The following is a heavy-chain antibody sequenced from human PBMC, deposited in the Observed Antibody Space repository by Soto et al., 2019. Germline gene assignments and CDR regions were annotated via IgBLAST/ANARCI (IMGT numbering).Heavy chain of an antibody. CDR1: GGSINTGGYY. J-gene: IGHJ6*02. Sequence: QVQLQESGPGLVKPSQTLSLTCTVSGGSINTGGYYWSWIRQHPAKGLEWIGNIYYSGTTDYNPSLKRRVTISIDTSKNQFSLKLTSVTAADTAMYYCARDGDCSGGSCYLGYGLDVWGQGTTVTVSS. V-gene: IGHV4-31*03. D-gene: IGHD2-15*01. CDR3: ARDGDCSGGSCYLGYGLDV. CDR2: IYYSGTT.